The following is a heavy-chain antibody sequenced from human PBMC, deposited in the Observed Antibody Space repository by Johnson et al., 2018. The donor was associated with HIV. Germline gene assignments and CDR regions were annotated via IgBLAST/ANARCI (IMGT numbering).Heavy chain of an antibody. Sequence: QVQLVESGGGLVKPGGSLRLSCAASGFTFSDYYMSWIRQAPGKGLEWVSYISSSGSTIYYADSVKGRFTISRDTSENTLYLQMNSLKTEDTALYYCTTGLSWNDAFHIWAQGTMVTVSS. CDR2: ISSSGSTI. CDR1: GFTFSDYY. J-gene: IGHJ3*02. V-gene: IGHV3-11*01. D-gene: IGHD1-1*01. CDR3: TTGLSWNDAFHI.